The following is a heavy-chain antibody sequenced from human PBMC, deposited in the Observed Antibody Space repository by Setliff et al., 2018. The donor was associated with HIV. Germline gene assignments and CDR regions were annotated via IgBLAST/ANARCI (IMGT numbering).Heavy chain of an antibody. CDR1: GGSISSSHDF. D-gene: IGHD3-22*01. J-gene: IGHJ4*02. CDR3: ARVPGRDYYDTSGDFDY. CDR2: ISYGGIT. V-gene: IGHV4-39*07. Sequence: SETLSLTCTVSGGSISSSHDFWNWIRQPPGKGLEWIGAISYGGITYYNPSLTSRVTISVDTPKNQFSLKVTSVTAADTAVYYCARVPGRDYYDTSGDFDYWGLGTLVTVSS.